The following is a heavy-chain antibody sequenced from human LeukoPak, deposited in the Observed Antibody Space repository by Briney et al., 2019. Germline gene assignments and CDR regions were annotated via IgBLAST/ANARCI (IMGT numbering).Heavy chain of an antibody. CDR3: AKDALYYDILTGYYVNQYYFDY. CDR2: IYYSGST. Sequence: PSETLSLTCTVSGGSISSYYWGWIRQPPGKGLEWIGYIYYSGSTNYNPSLKSRVSISVDTSKNQFSLKLSSVTAADTAVYYCAKDALYYDILTGYYVNQYYFDYWGQGTLVTVSS. D-gene: IGHD3-9*01. CDR1: GGSISSYY. V-gene: IGHV4-59*12. J-gene: IGHJ4*02.